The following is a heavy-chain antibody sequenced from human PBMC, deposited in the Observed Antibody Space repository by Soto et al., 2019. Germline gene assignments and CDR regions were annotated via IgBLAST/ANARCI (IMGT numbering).Heavy chain of an antibody. D-gene: IGHD3-16*01. CDR3: TRGGFMHAFDM. V-gene: IGHV3-74*01. CDR1: GFTFSNYW. Sequence: EVQVVESGGGLVQPGGSLRLSCTTSGFTFSNYWMHWVRQAPGKGLVWVSRVNNDGRNTIYTDSVKGRFTISRDNAKNTVYLEMNSLRADDTALYFCTRGGFMHAFDMRGQGTTVTVSS. J-gene: IGHJ3*02. CDR2: VNNDGRNT.